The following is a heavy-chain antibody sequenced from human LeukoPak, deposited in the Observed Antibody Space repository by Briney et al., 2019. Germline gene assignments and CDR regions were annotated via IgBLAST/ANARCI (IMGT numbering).Heavy chain of an antibody. J-gene: IGHJ6*02. CDR3: ARGLNSRDRSGRYGMDV. V-gene: IGHV4-39*07. CDR2: INHSGST. D-gene: IGHD1-14*01. Sequence: SETLSLTCTVSGGSVSSGSYYWSWIRQPPGKGLEWIGEINHSGSTNYNPSLKSRVTISVDTSKNQFSLKLSSVTAADTAVYYCARGLNSRDRSGRYGMDVWGQGTTVTVSS. CDR1: GGSVSSGSYY.